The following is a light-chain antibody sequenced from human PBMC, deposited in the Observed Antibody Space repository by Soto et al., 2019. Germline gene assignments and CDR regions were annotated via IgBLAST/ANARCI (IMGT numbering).Light chain of an antibody. Sequence: EIRMTQSPGTLSVSPGERATPSCRAAQGVTTNFAWYQQKSGQSPRLLIYDVSNRATGVPARFSGSGSETDFTLTISGLRSEDSAVYFCQQYNNWPFSFGQGTRLEIK. CDR3: QQYNNWPFS. CDR1: QGVTTN. CDR2: DVS. V-gene: IGKV3-15*01. J-gene: IGKJ5*01.